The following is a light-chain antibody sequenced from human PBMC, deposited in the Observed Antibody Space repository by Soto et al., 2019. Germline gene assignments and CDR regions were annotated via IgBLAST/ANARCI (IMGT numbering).Light chain of an antibody. Sequence: QSALTQPASVSGPLGQSITIPCTGTSSEVGGYNYVSWYQHHPGKAPKLMIYEVSNRPSGVSNRFSGSKSGNTASLTISGLQAEDETDYYCSSYTGSSSWVFGGGTKLTVL. CDR1: SSEVGGYNY. CDR3: SSYTGSSSWV. CDR2: EVS. J-gene: IGLJ3*02. V-gene: IGLV2-14*01.